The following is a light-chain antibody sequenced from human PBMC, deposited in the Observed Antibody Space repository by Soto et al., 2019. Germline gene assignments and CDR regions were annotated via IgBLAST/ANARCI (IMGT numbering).Light chain of an antibody. CDR1: SNDIGLYNY. CDR3: SSYTSTSTLVL. Sequence: QSALTQPASVSASPGQSITISCTGTSNDIGLYNYVSWYQRHPGKAPKLIIFEVSDRPSGVSTRFSGSKSGNTTTLTISGLQAEDECDYFCSSYTSTSTLVLFGGGTKLTVL. V-gene: IGLV2-14*01. J-gene: IGLJ2*01. CDR2: EVS.